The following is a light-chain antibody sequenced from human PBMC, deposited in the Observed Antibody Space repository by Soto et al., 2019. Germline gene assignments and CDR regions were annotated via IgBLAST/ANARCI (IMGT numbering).Light chain of an antibody. CDR1: QGISSY. CDR3: QQCSNSVT. V-gene: IGKV1-9*01. Sequence: IQLTQAPSSLSASVGDRVTITCRASQGISSYLAWYQQKPGQAPKLLIFGASNLQTGVPSRFSGSGSGTDFTLTISSLEPEDFAVYYCQQCSNSVTFGGGTKVDNK. CDR2: GAS. J-gene: IGKJ4*02.